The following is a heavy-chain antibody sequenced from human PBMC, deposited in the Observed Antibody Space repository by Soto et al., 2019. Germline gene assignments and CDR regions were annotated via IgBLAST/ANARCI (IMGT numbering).Heavy chain of an antibody. V-gene: IGHV1-69*12. CDR3: SAPYGSGSYYNGFDY. CDR1: GGTFSGYA. J-gene: IGHJ4*02. CDR2: IIPIFGTA. D-gene: IGHD3-10*01. Sequence: QVQLVQSGAEVKKRGSSVKVSCKASGGTFSGYAISWVRQAPGQGLEWMGGIIPIFGTANDAQKFQGRVTITADESTSTAYMELSSLRSEDTAVYYCSAPYGSGSYYNGFDYWGQGTLVNVSS.